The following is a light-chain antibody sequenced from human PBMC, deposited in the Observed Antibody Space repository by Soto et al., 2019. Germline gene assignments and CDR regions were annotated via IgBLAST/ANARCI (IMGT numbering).Light chain of an antibody. Sequence: EILMTQSPATLSVSPGERATLSCRASQSISSSLAWYQQKPGQAPRLLIYGASTRATGIPARFSGSGSGTEFTLNISSLQSEDFAVYYCQQYNNWPALWTFGQGTKVEIK. V-gene: IGKV3-15*01. J-gene: IGKJ1*01. CDR3: QQYNNWPALWT. CDR1: QSISSS. CDR2: GAS.